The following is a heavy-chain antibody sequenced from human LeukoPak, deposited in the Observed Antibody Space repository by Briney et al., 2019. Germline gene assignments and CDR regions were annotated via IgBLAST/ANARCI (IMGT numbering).Heavy chain of an antibody. V-gene: IGHV4-34*01. J-gene: IGHJ5*02. CDR2: INHSGST. CDR1: GGSFSGYY. CDR3: ARAYHKIPRDSSGYGGGISPRLLVPHVLIWFDP. D-gene: IGHD3-22*01. Sequence: SETLSLTCAVYGGSFSGYYWSWIRQPPGKGLEWIGEINHSGSTNYNPSLKSRDTISVDTSKNQFSLKLSSVTAADTAVYYCARAYHKIPRDSSGYGGGISPRLLVPHVLIWFDPWGQGTLVTVSS.